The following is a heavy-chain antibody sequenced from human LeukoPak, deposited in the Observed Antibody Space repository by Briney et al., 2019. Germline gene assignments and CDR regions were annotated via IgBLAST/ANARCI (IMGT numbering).Heavy chain of an antibody. CDR2: IYYSGST. V-gene: IGHV4-39*01. D-gene: IGHD5-18*01. Sequence: PSETLSLTCTVSSGSISSSSYYWGWIRQPPGKGLEWIGSIYYSGSTYYNPSLKSRVTISVDTSKNQFSLKLSSVTAADTAVYYCARYSYGRSVDYWGQGTLVTVSS. CDR1: SGSISSSSYY. CDR3: ARYSYGRSVDY. J-gene: IGHJ4*02.